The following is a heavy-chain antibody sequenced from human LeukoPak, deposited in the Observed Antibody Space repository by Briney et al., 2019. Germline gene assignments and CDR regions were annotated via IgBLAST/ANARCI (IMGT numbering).Heavy chain of an antibody. CDR2: MSPNSGNT. D-gene: IGHD3-16*01. V-gene: IGHV1-8*01. CDR1: GYTFSSYD. J-gene: IGHJ4*02. CDR3: ARGVDRGVDY. Sequence: ASVKVSCKGSGYTFSSYDMNWVRQATGQGLEWMGWMSPNSGNTDYAQKFQGRVTMTRDTSISTAYMELSSLREEDTAVYYCARGVDRGVDYWGQGTLVTVSS.